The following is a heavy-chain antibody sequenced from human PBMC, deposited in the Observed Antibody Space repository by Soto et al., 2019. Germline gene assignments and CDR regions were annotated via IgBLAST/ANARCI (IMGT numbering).Heavy chain of an antibody. J-gene: IGHJ3*01. V-gene: IGHV5-51*01. Sequence: GESLKISCKGSGYSFTSQWIGWVRQMPGKGLEWMGVIYPGDSNTRYSPSFQGQVTISADKSISTAFLQWSSLKASDSAMYYCASRKITSAAFDFWGQGTVVTVS. CDR2: IYPGDSNT. CDR1: GYSFTSQW. CDR3: ASRKITSAAFDF. D-gene: IGHD1-1*01.